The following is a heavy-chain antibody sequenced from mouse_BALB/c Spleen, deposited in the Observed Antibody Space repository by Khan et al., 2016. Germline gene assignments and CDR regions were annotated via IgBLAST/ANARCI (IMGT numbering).Heavy chain of an antibody. J-gene: IGHJ4*01. CDR2: ISYSGST. CDR3: ARCDYGDKYAMDY. Sequence: EVQLQESGPGLVKPSQSLSLTCTVTGYSITSDYAWNWIRQFPGNRLEWMGYISYSGSTSYNPSLKSRISITRDTSKNQFFLQLNSVTSEDTATYYCARCDYGDKYAMDYWGQGTSVTVSS. CDR1: GYSITSDYA. V-gene: IGHV3-2*02. D-gene: IGHD1-1*01.